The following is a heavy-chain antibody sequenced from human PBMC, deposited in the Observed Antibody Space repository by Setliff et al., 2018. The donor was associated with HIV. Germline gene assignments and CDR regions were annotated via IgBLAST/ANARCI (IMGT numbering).Heavy chain of an antibody. J-gene: IGHJ6*03. CDR1: DSGTYY. CDR3: ARDSQNYGRETYYYYYYMDV. D-gene: IGHD3-10*01. Sequence: PSETLSLTCTVSDSGTYYWSWIRQPAGKGLEWIGRVSSRGDTNYNPSLKSRVTMSVDTSKNQFSLKLSSVIAADTAVYYCARDSQNYGRETYYYYYYMDVWGKGTTVTVSS. CDR2: VSSRGDT. V-gene: IGHV4-4*07.